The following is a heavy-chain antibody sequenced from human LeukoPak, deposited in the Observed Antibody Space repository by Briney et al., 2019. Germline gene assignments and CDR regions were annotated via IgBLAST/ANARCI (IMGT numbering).Heavy chain of an antibody. V-gene: IGHV3-74*01. CDR1: GFIFSTSW. CDR2: INSDGINT. D-gene: IGHD3-22*01. Sequence: GSLRLSCAASGFIFSTSWMSWVRQAPGKGLVWVSRINSDGINTSYADSVKGRFTISRDNAKNTLNLQMNSLRAEDTAVYYCARDLGQYYDTSDNWFDPWGQRTLVTVSS. CDR3: ARDLGQYYDTSDNWFDP. J-gene: IGHJ5*02.